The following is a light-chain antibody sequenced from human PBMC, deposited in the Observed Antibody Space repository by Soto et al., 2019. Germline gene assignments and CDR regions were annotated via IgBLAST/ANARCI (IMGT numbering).Light chain of an antibody. CDR3: ASFRSGTILV. V-gene: IGLV2-14*02. CDR1: ISDVGGYNL. J-gene: IGLJ1*01. Sequence: QSALTQPASVSGSPGQSIIISCSGGISDVGGYNLVSWYQHHPDKAPKVIIYEGTKRPSGVSTRFSGSKSGNTASLTISGLLEDDEADYFCASFRSGTILVFGSGTKLTVL. CDR2: EGT.